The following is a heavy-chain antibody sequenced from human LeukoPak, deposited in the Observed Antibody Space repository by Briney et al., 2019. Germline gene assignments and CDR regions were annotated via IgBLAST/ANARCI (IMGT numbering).Heavy chain of an antibody. V-gene: IGHV1-8*01. CDR3: ARGELWFGALYDWFDP. CDR2: MNPNIGNT. J-gene: IGHJ5*02. D-gene: IGHD3-10*01. CDR1: GYTFTSYD. Sequence: GASVTVSCKASGYTFTSYDIKWVRQATGQGREWMGWMNPNIGNTGYAQNLQGTGTMTRNPSINTAYMEPGSLKCEGPSVYYRARGELWFGALYDWFDPWGQGTLVTVSS.